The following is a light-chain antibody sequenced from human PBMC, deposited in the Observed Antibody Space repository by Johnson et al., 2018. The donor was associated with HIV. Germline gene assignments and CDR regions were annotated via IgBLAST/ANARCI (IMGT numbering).Light chain of an antibody. V-gene: IGLV1-51*02. J-gene: IGLJ1*01. CDR3: GTWDSSLSTGYV. Sequence: QSVLTQPPSVSAAPGQKVTISCSGSSSNIGNNYVSWYQQLPGTAPKLLIYENNKRPSGIPDLFSGSKSGTSATLGITGLQTGDEADYYCGTWDSSLSTGYVFGSRTKVNVL. CDR2: ENN. CDR1: SSNIGNNY.